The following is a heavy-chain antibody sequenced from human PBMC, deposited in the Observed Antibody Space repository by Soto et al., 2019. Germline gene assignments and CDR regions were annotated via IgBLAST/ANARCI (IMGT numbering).Heavy chain of an antibody. CDR2: ISYDGGNK. Sequence: GGALRLSCGASGFTFSTYGMHWVRQAPGKGLEWVAVISYDGGNKYYGGSVKGRFTISRDNSKNTLDLQMNSLRAEDTAVYYCAKDAGPWLVQYYFDYWGQGTLVTVSS. CDR3: AKDAGPWLVQYYFDY. CDR1: GFTFSTYG. D-gene: IGHD6-19*01. J-gene: IGHJ4*02. V-gene: IGHV3-30*18.